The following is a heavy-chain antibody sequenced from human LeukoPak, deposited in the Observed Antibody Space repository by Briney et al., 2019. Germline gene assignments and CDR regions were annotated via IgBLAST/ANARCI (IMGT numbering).Heavy chain of an antibody. CDR3: VKDIQLST. J-gene: IGHJ3*01. V-gene: IGHV3-23*01. CDR2: IGTIGYST. Sequence: PGGSLRLSCAASGFTFSSYSMTCVRQAPGKGTEWVSLIGTIGYSTYYADSVKGRFTISRDNSKNTLSLQMNSLTVDDTAIYYCVKDIQLSTWGVGTMVTVSS. CDR1: GFTFSSYS. D-gene: IGHD5-24*01.